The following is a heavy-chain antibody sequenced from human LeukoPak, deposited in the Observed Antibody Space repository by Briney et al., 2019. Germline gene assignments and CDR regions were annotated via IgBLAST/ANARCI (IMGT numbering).Heavy chain of an antibody. CDR1: GGSISSYY. Sequence: SETLSLTCTVSGGSISSYYWSWIRQPPGKGLEWIGYIYYSGSTNCNPSLKSRVSISLDMSKNQFSLKLNSVTAADTAVYFCAREDLQAGIPYWGQGTLVTVSS. CDR3: AREDLQAGIPY. J-gene: IGHJ4*02. CDR2: IYYSGST. D-gene: IGHD6-19*01. V-gene: IGHV4-59*12.